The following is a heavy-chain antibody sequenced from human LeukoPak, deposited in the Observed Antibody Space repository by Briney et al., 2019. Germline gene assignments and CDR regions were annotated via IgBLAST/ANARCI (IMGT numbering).Heavy chain of an antibody. D-gene: IGHD3-22*01. J-gene: IGHJ4*02. CDR2: ISYDGSNK. CDR3: AKENYEGYFDY. V-gene: IGHV3-30*18. Sequence: QPGGSLRLSCAASGFTFSSYGMHWVRQAPGKGLEWVAVISYDGSNKYYADSVKGRFTTSRDNSKNTLYLQMNSLRAEDTAVYYCAKENYEGYFDYWGQGTLVTVSS. CDR1: GFTFSSYG.